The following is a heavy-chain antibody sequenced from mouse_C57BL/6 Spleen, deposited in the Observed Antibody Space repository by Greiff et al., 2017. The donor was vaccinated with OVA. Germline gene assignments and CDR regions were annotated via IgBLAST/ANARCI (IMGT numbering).Heavy chain of an antibody. CDR3: ASGDSRYYAMDY. Sequence: VQLQQPGTELVKPGASVKLSCKASGYTFTSYWMHWVKQRPGQGLEWIGNINPSNGGTNYNEKFKSKATLTVDKSSRTAYMQLSSLTSEDSAVYYCASGDSRYYAMDYWGQGTSVTVSS. J-gene: IGHJ4*01. V-gene: IGHV1-53*01. D-gene: IGHD1-1*01. CDR1: GYTFTSYW. CDR2: INPSNGGT.